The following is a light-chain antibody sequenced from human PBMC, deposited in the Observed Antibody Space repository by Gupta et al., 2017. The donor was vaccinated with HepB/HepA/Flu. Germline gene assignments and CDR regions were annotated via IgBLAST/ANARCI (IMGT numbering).Light chain of an antibody. CDR2: GAS. Sequence: GESATLSCRASQSVSSNFLAWYQQKPGQAPRLLIYGASSRATGITDRFSGSGSETDFALTISRLEPEDFAVYYCHQYGSSPQTFGQGTKVEIE. J-gene: IGKJ1*01. CDR3: HQYGSSPQT. V-gene: IGKV3-20*01. CDR1: QSVSSNF.